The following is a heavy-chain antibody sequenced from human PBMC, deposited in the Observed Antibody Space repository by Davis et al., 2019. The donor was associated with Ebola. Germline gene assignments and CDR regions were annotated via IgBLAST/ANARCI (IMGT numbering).Heavy chain of an antibody. D-gene: IGHD3-16*01. CDR2: IIPLFGTT. J-gene: IGHJ1*01. Sequence: SVKVSCKASGGTFNMYVISWVRQVPGQGLEWMGGIIPLFGTTNYTEKFRSRVTITADDSTGTTYMGMRSLRSDDTAMYYCGLLVWGYWGQGTVVTVSS. CDR3: GLLVWGY. V-gene: IGHV1-69*13. CDR1: GGTFNMYV.